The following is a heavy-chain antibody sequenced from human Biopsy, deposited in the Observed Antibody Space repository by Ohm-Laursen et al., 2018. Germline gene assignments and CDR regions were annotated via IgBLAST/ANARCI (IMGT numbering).Heavy chain of an antibody. J-gene: IGHJ4*02. CDR1: GFTVSSTH. D-gene: IGHD2-2*01. Sequence: SLRLSCAASGFTVSSTHMSWVRQAPGKGLEWVSVIYTGGSTFYADSVKGRFTISRDKSKNTLYLQMNNLTAEDTAVYYCTALERDILVVPAAKPIDSWGQGTLVIVSS. CDR3: TALERDILVVPAAKPIDS. CDR2: IYTGGST. V-gene: IGHV3-53*01.